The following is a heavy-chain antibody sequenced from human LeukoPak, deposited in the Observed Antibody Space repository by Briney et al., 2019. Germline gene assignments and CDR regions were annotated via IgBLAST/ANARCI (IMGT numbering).Heavy chain of an antibody. D-gene: IGHD3-22*01. CDR3: ARDAALYDKGAYYYLY. J-gene: IGHJ4*02. Sequence: PVKVPCRASGGTFRRYAISWVPQAPGKAFEWMGGITPMFVTANSAQQFQGRVTFTAHEPTCTASMELSSLRSEAPAWYYCARDAALYDKGAYYYLYWGQGTLVTVSS. V-gene: IGHV1-69*13. CDR2: ITPMFVTA. CDR1: GGTFRRYA.